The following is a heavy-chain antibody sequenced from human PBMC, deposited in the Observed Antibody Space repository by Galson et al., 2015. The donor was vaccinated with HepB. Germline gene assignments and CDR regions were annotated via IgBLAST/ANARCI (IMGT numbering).Heavy chain of an antibody. CDR2: IQQDGSEK. J-gene: IGHJ6*02. CDR1: GFTFSSSW. D-gene: IGHD6-19*01. CDR3: ARVGLAVAGTHPWHFGMDV. Sequence: SLRLSCAASGFTFSSSWMSWVRQAPGKGLEWVATIQQDGSEKYYVDSVKGRFTISRDNAKHSLYLQMNSLRAEDTALYYCARVGLAVAGTHPWHFGMDVWGQGTTVTVSS. V-gene: IGHV3-7*03.